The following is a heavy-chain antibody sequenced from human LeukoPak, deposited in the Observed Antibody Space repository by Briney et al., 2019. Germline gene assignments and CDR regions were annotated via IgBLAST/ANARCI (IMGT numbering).Heavy chain of an antibody. J-gene: IGHJ4*02. Sequence: GGSLRLSCAASGFIFNNYGLVWVRQAPGKGLEWVSAISNDGGGTTYADFVKGGFSVSRGNNKNSLFLQMNSLRTEDTGLYYCAKFYGSGTYYNNYFDFWGQGTLVTVSS. CDR1: GFIFNNYG. CDR3: AKFYGSGTYYNNYFDF. V-gene: IGHV3-23*01. CDR2: ISNDGGGT. D-gene: IGHD3-10*01.